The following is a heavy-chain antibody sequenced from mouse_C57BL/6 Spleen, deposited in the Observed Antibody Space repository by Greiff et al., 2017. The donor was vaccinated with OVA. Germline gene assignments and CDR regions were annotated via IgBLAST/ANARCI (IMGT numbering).Heavy chain of an antibody. CDR2: IYPSDSET. CDR1: GYTFTSYW. J-gene: IGHJ1*03. CDR3: ARVVYYYGDGYFDV. V-gene: IGHV1-61*01. D-gene: IGHD1-1*01. Sequence: QVQLQQPGAELVRPGSSVKLSCKASGYTFTSYWMDWVKQRPGQGLEWIGNIYPSDSETHYNQKFKDKATLTVDKSSSTAYMQLSSLTSEDSAVYYCARVVYYYGDGYFDVWGTGTTVTVSS.